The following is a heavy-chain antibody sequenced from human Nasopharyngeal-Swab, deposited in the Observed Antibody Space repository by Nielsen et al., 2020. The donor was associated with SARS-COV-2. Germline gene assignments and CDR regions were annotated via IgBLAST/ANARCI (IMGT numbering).Heavy chain of an antibody. D-gene: IGHD6-13*01. CDR1: GFTFSNYA. Sequence: GGSLRLSCAASGFTFSNYAMNWVRQAPGKGLEWVSIISGRGDNTYYADSVRGRFTISRDNSKNMVNLQLNSLRAEDTAVYYCARMDFIASRDYWGQGTLVTVSS. J-gene: IGHJ4*02. V-gene: IGHV3-23*01. CDR2: ISGRGDNT. CDR3: ARMDFIASRDY.